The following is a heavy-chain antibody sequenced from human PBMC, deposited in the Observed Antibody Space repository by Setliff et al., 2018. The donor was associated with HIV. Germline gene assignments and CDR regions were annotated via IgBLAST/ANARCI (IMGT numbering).Heavy chain of an antibody. CDR2: IYPADSDT. D-gene: IGHD3-10*01. Sequence: GESLKISCKGSGYSFTNYWIGWVRQVPGKGLEWMGIIYPADSDTRYSPSFQGQVTISADKSISTAYLQWSSLKASDTAMYYCARGHFFGSGRYYNTPFDYWGQGTLVTSPQ. CDR1: GYSFTNYW. CDR3: ARGHFFGSGRYYNTPFDY. V-gene: IGHV5-51*01. J-gene: IGHJ4*02.